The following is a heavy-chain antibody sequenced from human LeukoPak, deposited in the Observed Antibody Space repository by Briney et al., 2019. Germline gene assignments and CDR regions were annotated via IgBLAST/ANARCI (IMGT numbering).Heavy chain of an antibody. Sequence: GASVKVSCRTSGYTFSNYYMHWGRQAPGQGPEWMGWINPKSGGTDYAQRFQGRVTMTRDTSISTAYMELSGLRSDDTAVYYCARDGVYSTNFDAFDIWGQGTMVTVSS. CDR3: ARDGVYSTNFDAFDI. D-gene: IGHD6-13*01. CDR1: GYTFSNYY. V-gene: IGHV1-2*02. CDR2: INPKSGGT. J-gene: IGHJ3*02.